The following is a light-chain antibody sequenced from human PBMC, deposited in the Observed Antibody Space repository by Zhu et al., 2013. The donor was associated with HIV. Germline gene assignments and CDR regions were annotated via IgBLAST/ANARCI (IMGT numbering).Light chain of an antibody. V-gene: IGKV1-13*02. CDR3: QQYNSYQYT. Sequence: AIQLTQSPSSLSASVGDRVIITCRASHDISSALAWYEHKPGKAPKLLIYAASSLESGVPSRFSGSGSGTEFTLTISSLQPDDFAIYYCQQYNSYQYTFGQGTKVEIK. CDR2: AAS. CDR1: HDISSA. J-gene: IGKJ2*01.